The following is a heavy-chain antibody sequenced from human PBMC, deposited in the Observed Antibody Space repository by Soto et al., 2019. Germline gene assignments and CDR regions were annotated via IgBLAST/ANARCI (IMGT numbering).Heavy chain of an antibody. CDR2: ISSSGSTI. D-gene: IGHD6-13*01. V-gene: IGHV3-11*01. J-gene: IGHJ4*02. CDR1: GFTFSDYY. CDR3: ARDRMYSSSWYSY. Sequence: PVGSLRLSCAASGFTFSDYYMSWIRQAPGKGLDWVSYISSSGSTIYYADSVKGRFTVSRDNAKNSLYLQMNSLRAEDTAMYYCARDRMYSSSWYSYWGQGTLVTVSS.